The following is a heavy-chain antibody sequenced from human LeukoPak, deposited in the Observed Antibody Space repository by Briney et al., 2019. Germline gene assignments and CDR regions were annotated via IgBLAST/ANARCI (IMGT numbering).Heavy chain of an antibody. Sequence: GGSLRLSCAASGFTFSSYAMNWVRQAPGKGLEWVSYISSSATYIHHADSVKGRFTISRDNAKNSLYLQMNSLRAEDTAVYYCAKEMGFKIREVMLGFFEYWGQGTLVTVSS. J-gene: IGHJ4*02. CDR1: GFTFSSYA. CDR2: ISSSATYI. CDR3: AKEMGFKIREVMLGFFEY. V-gene: IGHV3-21*04. D-gene: IGHD3-10*01.